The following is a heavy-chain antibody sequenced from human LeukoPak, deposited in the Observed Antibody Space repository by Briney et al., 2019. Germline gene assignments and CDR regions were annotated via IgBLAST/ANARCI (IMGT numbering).Heavy chain of an antibody. D-gene: IGHD2-2*01. CDR3: ARVVCSSTSCYLSWFDP. CDR2: ISAYNGNT. Sequence: ASVKVSCKASGYTFTSYGISWVRQAPGQGLEWMGWISAYNGNTNYAQKLQGRVTMTTDTSTSTAYMELSSLRSEDTAVYYRARVVCSSTSCYLSWFDPWGQGTLVTVSS. CDR1: GYTFTSYG. J-gene: IGHJ5*02. V-gene: IGHV1-18*01.